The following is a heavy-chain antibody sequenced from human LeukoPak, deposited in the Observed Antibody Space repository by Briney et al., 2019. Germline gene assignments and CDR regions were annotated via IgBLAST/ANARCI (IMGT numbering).Heavy chain of an antibody. CDR2: IYYSGST. V-gene: IGHV4-59*01. D-gene: IGHD4-17*01. J-gene: IGHJ4*02. CDR1: GGSISSYY. CDR3: AVRYGDPTNDY. Sequence: PSETLSLTCTVSGGSISSYYWSWIRQPPGKGLEWIGYIYYSGSTNYNPSLKSRVTISVDTSKNQFSLKLSSVTAADTAVYYCAVRYGDPTNDYWGQGTLVTVSS.